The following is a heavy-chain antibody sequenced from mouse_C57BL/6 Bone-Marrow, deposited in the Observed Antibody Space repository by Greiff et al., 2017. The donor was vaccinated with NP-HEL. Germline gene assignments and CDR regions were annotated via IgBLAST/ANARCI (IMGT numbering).Heavy chain of an antibody. D-gene: IGHD3-2*02. CDR3: ASGSGYPFDY. V-gene: IGHV1-64*01. CDR2: IHPNSGST. Sequence: QVQLKQPGAELVKPGASVKLSCKASGYTFTSYWMHWVKQRPGQGLEWIGMIHPNSGSTNYNEKFKSKATLTVDKSSSTAYMQLSSLTSEDSAVYYCASGSGYPFDYWGQGTTLTVSS. J-gene: IGHJ2*01. CDR1: GYTFTSYW.